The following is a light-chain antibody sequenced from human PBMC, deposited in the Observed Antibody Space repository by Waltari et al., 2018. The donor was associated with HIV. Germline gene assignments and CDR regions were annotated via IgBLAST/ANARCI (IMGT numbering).Light chain of an antibody. V-gene: IGLV1-44*01. J-gene: IGLJ1*01. Sequence: QSVLTQPPSASGTPGQRVTISCSGSSSNIGSNTVNWYQHLPGTAPKLLIYNNYRRASGVPDRFSGAKSGPTASLAISGRKAEDEADYYCAAWDDSLNGSVFGNGTKVTLL. CDR3: AAWDDSLNGSV. CDR1: SSNIGSNT. CDR2: NNY.